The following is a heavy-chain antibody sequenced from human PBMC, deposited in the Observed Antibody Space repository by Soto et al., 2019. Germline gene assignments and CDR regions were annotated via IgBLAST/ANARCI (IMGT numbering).Heavy chain of an antibody. CDR2: MNPNSGNT. CDR1: GYTFTSYD. J-gene: IGHJ6*03. D-gene: IGHD3-10*01. CDR3: ARGRRVRGNPPYYCYYYMDV. Sequence: GASVKVSCKASGYTFTSYDINWVRQATGQGLEWMGWMNPNSGNTGYAQKFQGRVTMTRNTSISTAYMELSSLRSEDTAVYYCARGRRVRGNPPYYCYYYMDVWGKGTTVTVSS. V-gene: IGHV1-8*01.